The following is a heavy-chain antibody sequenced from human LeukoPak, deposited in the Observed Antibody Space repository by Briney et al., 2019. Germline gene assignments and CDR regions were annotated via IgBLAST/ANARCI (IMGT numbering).Heavy chain of an antibody. Sequence: GGSLRLSCLVSGSTFTDNAMSWVRQAPGKGLEWVSAISGSSANTYYAASVKGRFTISRDYSKYTVYLQMNSLRGEDTAVYYCAKHSRNRVGTSTDWFDPWGQGTLVTVSS. J-gene: IGHJ5*02. CDR1: GSTFTDNA. V-gene: IGHV3-23*01. D-gene: IGHD1-26*01. CDR2: ISGSSANT. CDR3: AKHSRNRVGTSTDWFDP.